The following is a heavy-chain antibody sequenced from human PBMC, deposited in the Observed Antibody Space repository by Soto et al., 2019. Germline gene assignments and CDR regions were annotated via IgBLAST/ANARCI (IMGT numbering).Heavy chain of an antibody. CDR1: GDSIGRCY. CDR3: ARDLSGTGLDI. D-gene: IGHD1-26*01. Sequence: QVQLHESGPGLVKPSETLSLTCNVSGDSIGRCYWSWIRQYAEKGLAGIGRIYSTGGTAYTPALKGRITISRDRSNNHVSLEMNSVTAAGTAVYFCARDLSGTGLDIWGRWTRVTVSS. V-gene: IGHV4-4*07. J-gene: IGHJ6*02. CDR2: IYSTGGT.